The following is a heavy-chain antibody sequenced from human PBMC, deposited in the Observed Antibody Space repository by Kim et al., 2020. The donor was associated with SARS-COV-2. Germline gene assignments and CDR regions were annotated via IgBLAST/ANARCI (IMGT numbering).Heavy chain of an antibody. J-gene: IGHJ4*02. CDR3: AQVLYPSRCFDY. D-gene: IGHD1-1*01. Sequence: RYSPSLKSRLTITKDTSKSQVVLTRTNMDPVDTATYYCAQVLYPSRCFDYWGKGTLVTVSS. V-gene: IGHV2-5*01.